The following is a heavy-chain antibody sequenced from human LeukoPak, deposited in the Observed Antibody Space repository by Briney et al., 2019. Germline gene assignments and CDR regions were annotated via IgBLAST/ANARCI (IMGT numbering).Heavy chain of an antibody. D-gene: IGHD2-2*01. CDR2: ISSSSSYI. J-gene: IGHJ3*02. CDR1: GYTFSSYS. V-gene: IGHV3-21*01. Sequence: GGSLRLSRAASGYTFSSYSMNWVRQAPGKGLVWVSSISSSSSYIYYADSVKGRFTISRDNAKNSLYLQMNSLRAEDTAVYYCACGTTSCCNDALDIWGQGTMVTVSS. CDR3: ACGTTSCCNDALDI.